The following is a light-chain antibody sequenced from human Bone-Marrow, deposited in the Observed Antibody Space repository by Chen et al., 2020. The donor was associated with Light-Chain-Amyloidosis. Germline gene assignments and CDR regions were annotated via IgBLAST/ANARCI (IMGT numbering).Light chain of an antibody. CDR1: NIVSTR. V-gene: IGLV3-21*02. CDR3: QVWDRSSDRPV. Sequence: SYVLTQPSSVSVAPGQTATIAGWGNNIVSTRVHCYQQTPVQAPLLVVYDDRDRPSGISERLSGSNSGNTATLTIGRVEDGDEADYYCQVWDRSSDRPVFGGGTKLTVL. J-gene: IGLJ3*02. CDR2: DDR.